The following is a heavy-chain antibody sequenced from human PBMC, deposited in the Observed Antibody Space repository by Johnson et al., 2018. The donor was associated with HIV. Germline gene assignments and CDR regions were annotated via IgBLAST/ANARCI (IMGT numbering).Heavy chain of an antibody. J-gene: IGHJ3*02. CDR2: ISFDGSHK. Sequence: QVQLVESGGGVVQPGRSLRLSCAASGFAFSNYGMHWVRQAPGKGLEWVAVISFDGSHKYYTDSVKGLSTISRDNSNNTLYLHMNSLRPDDTGVYYCAKVHSGQLVGYAFDIWGQGTMVTVSS. CDR3: AKVHSGQLVGYAFDI. CDR1: GFAFSNYG. V-gene: IGHV3-30*18. D-gene: IGHD1-26*01.